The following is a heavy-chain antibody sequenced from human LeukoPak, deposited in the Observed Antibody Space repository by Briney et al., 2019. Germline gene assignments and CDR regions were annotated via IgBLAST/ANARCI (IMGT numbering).Heavy chain of an antibody. Sequence: SQTLSLTCTVSGGSISSGSYYWSWIRQPAGKGLEWIGRIYTSGSTNYNPSLKSRVTISVDTSKNQFSLKLSSVTAADTAVYYCATTPVSIAARANWFDPWGQGTLVTVSS. V-gene: IGHV4-61*02. D-gene: IGHD6-6*01. J-gene: IGHJ5*02. CDR2: IYTSGST. CDR1: GGSISSGSYY. CDR3: ATTPVSIAARANWFDP.